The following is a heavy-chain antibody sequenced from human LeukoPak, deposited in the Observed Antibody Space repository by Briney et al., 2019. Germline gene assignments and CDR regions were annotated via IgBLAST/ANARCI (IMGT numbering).Heavy chain of an antibody. D-gene: IGHD3-16*01. CDR3: ARDYSTYMITFGGVISGAFDI. CDR1: GYTFTGYY. Sequence: GASVKVSCKASGYTFTGYYMHWVRQAPGQGLEWMGWINPNSGGTNYAQKFQGRVTMTRDTSISTAYMELSRLRSDDTAVYYCARDYSTYMITFGGVISGAFDIWGQGTMVTVSS. J-gene: IGHJ3*02. V-gene: IGHV1-2*02. CDR2: INPNSGGT.